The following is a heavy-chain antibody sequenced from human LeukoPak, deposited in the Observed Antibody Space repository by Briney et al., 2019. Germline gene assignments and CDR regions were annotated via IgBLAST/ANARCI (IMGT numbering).Heavy chain of an antibody. J-gene: IGHJ3*02. CDR3: ARHARSLDAFDI. CDR1: GGSFTGYY. CDR2: INHSGST. V-gene: IGHV4-34*01. Sequence: SETLSLTCAVYGGSFTGYYWSWLRQPPGKGLEWIGEINHSGSTNYNPSLKSRVTISVDTSKNHLSLKLSSVTAADTAVYYCARHARSLDAFDIWGQGTMVTVSS.